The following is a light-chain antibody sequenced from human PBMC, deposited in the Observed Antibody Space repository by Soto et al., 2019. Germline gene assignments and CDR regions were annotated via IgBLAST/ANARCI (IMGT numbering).Light chain of an antibody. J-gene: IGKJ4*01. CDR1: QSISSW. CDR2: DAS. CDR3: QQYNSYPLT. V-gene: IGKV1-5*01. Sequence: SQTTQSPSSLSSSVVDRVTSSFLSSQSISSWLAWYQQKPGRAPKLLIYDASSLESGVPSRFSGSGSGTEFTLTISSLQPDDFATYYCQQYNSYPLTFGGGTKVDIK.